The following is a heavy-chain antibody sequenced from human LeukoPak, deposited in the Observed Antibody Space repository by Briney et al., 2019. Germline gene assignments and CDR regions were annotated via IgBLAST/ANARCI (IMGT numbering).Heavy chain of an antibody. Sequence: PSQTLSLTCTVSGGSISSGGYYWSWLRQHPGKGLEWIGYIYYSGSTYYNPSLKSRVTISVDTSKNQFSLKLSSVTAADTAVYYCARGVAYDFWSAYYFDYWGQGTLVTVSS. D-gene: IGHD3-3*01. CDR3: ARGVAYDFWSAYYFDY. CDR1: GGSISSGGYY. J-gene: IGHJ4*02. V-gene: IGHV4-31*03. CDR2: IYYSGST.